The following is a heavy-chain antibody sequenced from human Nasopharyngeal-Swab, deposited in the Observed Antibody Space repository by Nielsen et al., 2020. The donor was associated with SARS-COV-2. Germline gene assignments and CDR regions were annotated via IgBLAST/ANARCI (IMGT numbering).Heavy chain of an antibody. J-gene: IGHJ5*01. V-gene: IGHV6-1*01. CDR2: TYYRSKWYV. Sequence: WIRQSPSRGLEWLGRTYYRSKWYVDYAESVKRRIIINPDTSKNQFSLQLNSVTPEDTAVYYCARDEGAFDFWGQGTLVTVSS. D-gene: IGHD1-26*01. CDR3: ARDEGAFDF.